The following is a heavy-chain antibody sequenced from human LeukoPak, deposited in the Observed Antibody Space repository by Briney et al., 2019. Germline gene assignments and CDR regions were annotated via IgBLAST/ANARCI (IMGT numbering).Heavy chain of an antibody. CDR2: TYYRSKWYN. Sequence: SQTLSLTCAISGDSVSSNSAAWNWIRQSPSRGLEWLGRTYYRSKWYNDYAVSVKSRITINPDTSKNQFSLQLNSVTPEDTAVYYCARDSPESDTAMDISYYYYYYGMDVRGQGTTVTVSS. J-gene: IGHJ6*02. D-gene: IGHD5-18*01. CDR1: GDSVSSNSAA. CDR3: ARDSPESDTAMDISYYYYYYGMDV. V-gene: IGHV6-1*01.